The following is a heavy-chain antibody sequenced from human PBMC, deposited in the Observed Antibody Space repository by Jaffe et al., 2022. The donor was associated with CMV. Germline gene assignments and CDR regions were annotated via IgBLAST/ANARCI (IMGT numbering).Heavy chain of an antibody. V-gene: IGHV4-4*07. CDR1: GGSISSYY. CDR3: ARGPYYYDSSGYYYVDWYFDL. Sequence: QVQLQESGPGLVKPSETLSLTCTVSGGSISSYYWSWIRQPAGKGLEWIGRIYTSGSTNYNPSLKSRVTMSVDTSKNQFSLKLSSVTAADTAVYYCARGPYYYDSSGYYYVDWYFDLWGRGTLVTVSS. J-gene: IGHJ2*01. CDR2: IYTSGST. D-gene: IGHD3-22*01.